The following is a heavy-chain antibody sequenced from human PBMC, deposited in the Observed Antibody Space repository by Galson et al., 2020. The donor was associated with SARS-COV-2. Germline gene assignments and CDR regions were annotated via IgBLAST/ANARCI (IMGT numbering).Heavy chain of an antibody. CDR3: AKDLGQYGSGDY. J-gene: IGHJ4*02. D-gene: IGHD3-10*01. CDR2: ISGSGGST. V-gene: IGHV3-23*01. CDR1: GLTFSSYA. Sequence: GGSLRLSCAASGLTFSSYAMSWVRQAPGKGLEWVSAISGSGGSTYYADSVKGRFTISRDNSKNTLYLQMNSLRAEDTAVYYCAKDLGQYGSGDYWGQGTLVTVSS.